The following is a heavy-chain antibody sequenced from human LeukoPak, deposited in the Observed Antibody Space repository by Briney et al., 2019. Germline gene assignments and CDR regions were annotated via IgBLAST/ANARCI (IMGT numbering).Heavy chain of an antibody. CDR3: ARDMYYGDYEIDY. V-gene: IGHV3-48*02. CDR2: ITSSSSTI. Sequence: GWALRLSCAASGFTFSSYNMNWVRQAPGKGLEWVSYITSSSSTIYYADSVKGRFTISRDNAKNSLFLQMNSLRDEDTAVYYCARDMYYGDYEIDYWGQGTLVTVSS. J-gene: IGHJ4*02. CDR1: GFTFSSYN. D-gene: IGHD4-17*01.